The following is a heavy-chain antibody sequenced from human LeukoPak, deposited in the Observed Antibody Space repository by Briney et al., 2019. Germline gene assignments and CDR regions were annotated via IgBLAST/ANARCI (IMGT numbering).Heavy chain of an antibody. V-gene: IGHV4-34*01. CDR3: ARYRSCYYSCYFDY. J-gene: IGHJ4*02. D-gene: IGHD3-3*01. CDR2: INHSGST. CDR1: GGSFSGYY. Sequence: PSETLSLTCAVYGGSFSGYYWSWIRQPPGKGLEWIGEINHSGSTNYNPSLKSRVTISVDTSKNQFSLKLSSVTAADTAVYYCARYRSCYYSCYFDYWGQGTLVTVSS.